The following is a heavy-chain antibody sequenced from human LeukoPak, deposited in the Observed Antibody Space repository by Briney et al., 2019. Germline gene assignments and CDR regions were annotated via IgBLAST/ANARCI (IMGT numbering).Heavy chain of an antibody. Sequence: TGGSLRLSCAASGFTVSSNYMSWVRQAPGKGLEWVSVIYGGGGTYYADSVKGRFTISRDNSKNTLYLQMNSLRAEDTAVYYCTLEVAAKPNFDYWGQGTLVTVSS. CDR1: GFTVSSNY. V-gene: IGHV3-53*01. CDR3: TLEVAAKPNFDY. J-gene: IGHJ4*02. CDR2: IYGGGGT. D-gene: IGHD2-15*01.